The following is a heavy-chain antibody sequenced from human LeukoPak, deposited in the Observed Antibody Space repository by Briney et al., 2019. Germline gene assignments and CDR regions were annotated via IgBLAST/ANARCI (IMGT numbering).Heavy chain of an antibody. J-gene: IGHJ4*02. CDR3: ARGAIDYDTLTGYSYYFDY. D-gene: IGHD3-9*01. Sequence: SETLSLTCTVSGGSISSYYWSWIRQPPGKGLEWIGYIYYSGSTNYNPSLKSRVTISVDTSKNQFSLKLSSVTAADTAVYYCARGAIDYDTLTGYSYYFDYWGQGTLVTVSS. V-gene: IGHV4-59*12. CDR2: IYYSGST. CDR1: GGSISSYY.